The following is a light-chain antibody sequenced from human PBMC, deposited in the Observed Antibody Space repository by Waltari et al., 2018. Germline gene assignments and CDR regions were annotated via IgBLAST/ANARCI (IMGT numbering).Light chain of an antibody. CDR1: QRFSRA. Sequence: EIVLTQSPGTLSLSLGERATLSCRASQRFSRALAWYQQKPGQAPRLLIYGASTRATGIPDRFSGSGSGTDFSLTISRLEPDDFAVYYCQHYVRLPATFGQGTTVEI. CDR2: GAS. V-gene: IGKV3-20*01. J-gene: IGKJ1*01. CDR3: QHYVRLPAT.